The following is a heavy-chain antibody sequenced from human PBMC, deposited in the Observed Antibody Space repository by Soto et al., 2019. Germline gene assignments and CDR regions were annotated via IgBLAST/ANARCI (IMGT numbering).Heavy chain of an antibody. J-gene: IGHJ6*02. CDR2: MNSDGSII. V-gene: IGHV3-74*01. Sequence: EVQLVESGGGLVQPGGSLRLSCVASGFTFSSDWMHWVRQGPGRGLVWVSRMNSDGSIINYADSVKGRFTVSRDNAKNTLYLQMNSLRVEATALYYCVRGWSDVWGQGTTVTVSS. CDR1: GFTFSSDW. D-gene: IGHD2-15*01. CDR3: VRGWSDV.